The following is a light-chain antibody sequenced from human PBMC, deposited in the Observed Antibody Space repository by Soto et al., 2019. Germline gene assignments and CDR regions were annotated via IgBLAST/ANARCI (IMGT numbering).Light chain of an antibody. J-gene: IGKJ1*01. CDR2: GAS. V-gene: IGKV3D-15*01. CDR1: QRVSSN. Sequence: EIVMTQSPATLSVSQGERATLSCRASQRVSSNLAWYQQKPGQAPRLLIYGASTRATGIPARFSGSGSGTEFTLTISSLQSEAFAVYYCQQYNNWWTFGQGTKVEIK. CDR3: QQYNNWWT.